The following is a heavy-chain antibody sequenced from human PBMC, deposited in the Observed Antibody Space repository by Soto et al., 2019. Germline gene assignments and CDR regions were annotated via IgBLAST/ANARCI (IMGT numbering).Heavy chain of an antibody. J-gene: IGHJ5*02. CDR1: GGSFSVDY. CDR3: ARRDDSSAYCFDP. CDR2: KNRIGDT. V-gene: IGHV4-34*01. Sequence: QVQLQQWGVGLLKPSETLSLTCTVYGGSFSVDYWSWIRQPPGKGLEWIGDKNRIGDTHYNPSLKGRVTISVDTSKNQFSLNLYSVTAADTAVYYCARRDDSSAYCFDPWGQGTLVTVSS. D-gene: IGHD3-22*01.